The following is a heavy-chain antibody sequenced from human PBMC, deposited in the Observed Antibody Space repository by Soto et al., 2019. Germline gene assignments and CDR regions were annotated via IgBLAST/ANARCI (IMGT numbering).Heavy chain of an antibody. CDR1: GYTFTSYG. D-gene: IGHD2-2*03. V-gene: IGHV1-18*04. Sequence: QVQLVQSGAEVKKPGASVKVSCKASGYTFTSYGISWVRQAPGQGLEWMGWISAYNGNTNYAQKLQGRVTMTTDTSTSTAYMELRSLRSVDTAVYYCARVGYCSSTSCFPIYYYGMDVWGQGTTVTVSS. J-gene: IGHJ6*02. CDR3: ARVGYCSSTSCFPIYYYGMDV. CDR2: ISAYNGNT.